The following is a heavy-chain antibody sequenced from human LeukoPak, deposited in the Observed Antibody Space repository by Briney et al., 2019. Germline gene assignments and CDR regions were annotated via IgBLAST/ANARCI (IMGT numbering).Heavy chain of an antibody. CDR3: ARDGSGWYFDY. CDR1: GYTFTAYY. Sequence: ASVKVSCKASGYTFTAYYIHWVRQAPGQGLEWMGWINPSGGSTSYAQKFQGRVTMTRDTSTSTVYMELSSLRSEDTAVYYCARDGSGWYFDYWGQGTLVTVSS. J-gene: IGHJ4*02. D-gene: IGHD6-19*01. CDR2: INPSGGST. V-gene: IGHV1-46*01.